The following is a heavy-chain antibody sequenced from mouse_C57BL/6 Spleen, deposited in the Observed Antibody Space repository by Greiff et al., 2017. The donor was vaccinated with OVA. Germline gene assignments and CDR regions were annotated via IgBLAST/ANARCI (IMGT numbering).Heavy chain of an antibody. CDR3: AREIAGYAMDY. CDR2: INPSTGGT. J-gene: IGHJ4*01. V-gene: IGHV1-42*01. Sequence: EVQLQQSGPELVKPGASVKISCKASGYAFTGYYMNWVKQSPEKSLEWIGEINPSTGGTTYNQKFKAKATLTVDKSSSTAYMQLKSLTSEDSAVYYCAREIAGYAMDYWGQGTSVTVSS. CDR1: GYAFTGYY.